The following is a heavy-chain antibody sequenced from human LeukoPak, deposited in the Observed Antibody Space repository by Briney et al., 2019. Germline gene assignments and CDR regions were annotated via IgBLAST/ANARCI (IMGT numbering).Heavy chain of an antibody. J-gene: IGHJ4*02. V-gene: IGHV3-23*01. CDR2: IKGGGNDP. CDR1: GFSFSTHP. CDR3: AKGGHDFNPFYW. D-gene: IGHD2-21*02. Sequence: GGSLRLSCAASGFSFSTHPMGWVRQAPGKGLEWVSSIKGGGNDPFYADSVKGRFTISRDNSKNTLFLQLNSLRAEDSAVYYCAKGGHDFNPFYWWGQGTLVTVSS.